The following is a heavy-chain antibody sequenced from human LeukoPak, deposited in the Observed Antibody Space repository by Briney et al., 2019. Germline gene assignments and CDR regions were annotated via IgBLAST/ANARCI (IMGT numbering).Heavy chain of an antibody. Sequence: SETLSLTCTVSGGSISSYYWSWIRQPPGKGLEWIGYIYYSGSTNYNPSLNSRVTISVDTSKNQFSLRLSSVTPADTAVYYCARAPYYDSSGYYYWLDIWGQGTLATVSS. V-gene: IGHV4-59*01. CDR3: ARAPYYDSSGYYYWLDI. CDR2: IYYSGST. J-gene: IGHJ5*02. D-gene: IGHD3-22*01. CDR1: GGSISSYY.